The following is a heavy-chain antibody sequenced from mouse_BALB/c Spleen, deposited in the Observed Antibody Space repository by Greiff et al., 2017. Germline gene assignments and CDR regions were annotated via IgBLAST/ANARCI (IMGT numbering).Heavy chain of an antibody. D-gene: IGHD4-1*01. CDR2: IWAGGST. Sequence: VKLQESGPGLVAPSQSLSITCTVSGFSLTSYGVHWVRQPPGKGLEWLGVIWAGGSTNYNSALMSRLSISKDNSKSQVFLKMNSLQTDDTAMYYCARGQKLGRYFDVWGAGTTVTVSS. CDR1: GFSLTSYG. V-gene: IGHV2-9*02. CDR3: ARGQKLGRYFDV. J-gene: IGHJ1*01.